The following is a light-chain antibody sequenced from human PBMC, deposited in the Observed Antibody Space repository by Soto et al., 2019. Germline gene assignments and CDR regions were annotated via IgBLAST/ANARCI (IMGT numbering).Light chain of an antibody. CDR1: QSVSSSY. CDR2: GAS. Sequence: EIVLTQSPGTLSLSPGERATLSCRASQSVSSSYLAWYQQQPGQTPRLLIYGASSRATGIPDRFSGSGSGTDFTLTISRLEPEDFAVYYCQQYGRSPYTFGQGIKLEIK. J-gene: IGKJ2*01. V-gene: IGKV3-20*01. CDR3: QQYGRSPYT.